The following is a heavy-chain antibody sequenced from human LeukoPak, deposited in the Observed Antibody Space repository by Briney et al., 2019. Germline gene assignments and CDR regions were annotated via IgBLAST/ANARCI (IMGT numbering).Heavy chain of an antibody. Sequence: GGSLRLSCAASGFTFGSFAMGWVRQAPGKGLEWVSVITGGGTTYSTESVKGRFTISRDNPRSTLYLQMSSLRVEDTATYYCAKNLYDILTGYPWGAMDVWGRGTTVIVSS. CDR1: GFTFGSFA. CDR2: ITGGGTT. V-gene: IGHV3-23*01. J-gene: IGHJ6*02. CDR3: AKNLYDILTGYPWGAMDV. D-gene: IGHD3-9*01.